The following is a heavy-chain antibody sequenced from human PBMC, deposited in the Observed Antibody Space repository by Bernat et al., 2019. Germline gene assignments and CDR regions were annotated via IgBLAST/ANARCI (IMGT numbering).Heavy chain of an antibody. V-gene: IGHV3-33*01. CDR1: GFTFSSYG. D-gene: IGHD6-19*01. Sequence: QVQLVESGGGVVQPGRSLRLSCAASGFTFSSYGMHWVRQAPGKGLEWVAVIWYDGSNKYYADSVKGRFTISRDNSKNTLYLQMNSLRAEDTAVYYCAGDAAVAGTGYGDYWGQGTLVTVSS. CDR3: AGDAAVAGTGYGDY. CDR2: IWYDGSNK. J-gene: IGHJ4*02.